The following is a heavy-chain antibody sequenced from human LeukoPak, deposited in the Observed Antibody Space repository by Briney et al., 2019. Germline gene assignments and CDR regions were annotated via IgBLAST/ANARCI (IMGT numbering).Heavy chain of an antibody. Sequence: LSLTCTVSGGSISSYYWSWIRQAPGKGLEWVSYISSSGSTIYYADSVKGRFTISRDNAKNSLYLQMNSLRAEDTAVYYCARGGDYYDSSGYLIDYWGQGTLVTVSS. D-gene: IGHD3-22*01. J-gene: IGHJ4*02. CDR1: GGSISSYY. CDR3: ARGGDYYDSSGYLIDY. V-gene: IGHV3-11*01. CDR2: ISSSGSTI.